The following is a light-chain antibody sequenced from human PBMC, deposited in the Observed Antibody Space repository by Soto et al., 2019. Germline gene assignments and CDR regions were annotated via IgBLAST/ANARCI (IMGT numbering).Light chain of an antibody. Sequence: DIQMTEPPCTLRASVGDRVTITCRASQSISNFLNWYQQKPGKAPKLLIRSASSLQSGVPSRFSGSGSGTDFTLSITSLQPEAFATYYCQQSYGAPITFGQGTRLEIK. CDR3: QQSYGAPIT. V-gene: IGKV1-39*01. CDR1: QSISNF. CDR2: SAS. J-gene: IGKJ5*01.